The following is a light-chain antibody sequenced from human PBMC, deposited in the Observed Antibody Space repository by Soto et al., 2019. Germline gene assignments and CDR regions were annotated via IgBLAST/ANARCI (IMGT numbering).Light chain of an antibody. V-gene: IGLV2-14*03. CDR1: SSDVGAFNY. J-gene: IGLJ1*01. CDR3: SSYTTRNTEV. Sequence: QSALTQPASVSGSPGQSISISCIGTSSDVGAFNYVSWYQHHPGEAPQLIIYDVTSRPSGVSNRFSASKSGNTASLTISGLQAEDEADYYCSSYTTRNTEVFGTGTKLTVL. CDR2: DVT.